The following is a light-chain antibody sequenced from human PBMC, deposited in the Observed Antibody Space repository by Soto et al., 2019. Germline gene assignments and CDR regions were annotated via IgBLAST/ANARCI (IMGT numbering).Light chain of an antibody. CDR3: QVYNSSPWT. Sequence: DIVLTQSPGTLSLSPGERATLSCRASQNVDSTYLAWYQQKPGQAPRLVVYGASTRASGFPDRFSGSGSGTDFTLTISRLEPEDFAMYYCQVYNSSPWTFGQGTKVDIK. CDR2: GAS. J-gene: IGKJ1*01. CDR1: QNVDSTY. V-gene: IGKV3-20*01.